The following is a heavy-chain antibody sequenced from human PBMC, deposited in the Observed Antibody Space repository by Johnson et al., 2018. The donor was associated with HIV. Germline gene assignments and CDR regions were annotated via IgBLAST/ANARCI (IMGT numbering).Heavy chain of an antibody. J-gene: IGHJ3*02. CDR2: IKQDGSEK. D-gene: IGHD2-21*01. CDR1: GFTFSNYA. Sequence: VQLLESGGGLVQPGWSLRLSCAASGFTFSNYAMSWVRQPPGKGLEWVANIKQDGSEKYYVDSVKGRFTISRDNAKNSLFLQMNSLRAEDTAMYYCARSQGSGEGAFDIWGQGTMVTVSS. CDR3: ARSQGSGEGAFDI. V-gene: IGHV3-7*05.